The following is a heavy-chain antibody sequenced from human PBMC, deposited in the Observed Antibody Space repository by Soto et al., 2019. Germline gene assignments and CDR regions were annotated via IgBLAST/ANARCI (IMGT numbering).Heavy chain of an antibody. D-gene: IGHD2-15*01. CDR1: GFTFTSSA. J-gene: IGHJ6*02. CDR2: IVVGSGNT. CDR3: AAPLGYCSGGSCFPFGMDV. Sequence: EASVKVSCKASGFTFTSSAVQWVRQARGQRLEWIGWIVVGSGNTNYAQKFQERVTITRDMSTSTAYMELSSLRSEDTAVYYCAAPLGYCSGGSCFPFGMDVWGQGTTVTVSS. V-gene: IGHV1-58*01.